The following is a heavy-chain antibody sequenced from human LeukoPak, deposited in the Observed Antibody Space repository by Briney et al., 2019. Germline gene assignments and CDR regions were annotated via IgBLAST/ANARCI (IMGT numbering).Heavy chain of an antibody. CDR1: GFTFSSYG. Sequence: GGSLRLSCAASGFTFSSYGMHWVRQAPGKGLEWVAFIRYDGSNKYYADSVRGRFTISRDNSKNTLYLQMNSLRAEDTAVYYCAKRETLWFGELSLDYWGQGTLVTVSS. V-gene: IGHV3-30*02. J-gene: IGHJ4*02. D-gene: IGHD3-10*01. CDR3: AKRETLWFGELSLDY. CDR2: IRYDGSNK.